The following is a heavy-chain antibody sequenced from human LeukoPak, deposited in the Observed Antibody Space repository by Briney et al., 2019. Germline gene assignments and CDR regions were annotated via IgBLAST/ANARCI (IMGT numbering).Heavy chain of an antibody. CDR2: ISWNSGSI. CDR3: ARGPMVRGPDY. CDR1: GFTFYDYA. V-gene: IGHV3-9*01. D-gene: IGHD3-10*01. J-gene: IGHJ4*02. Sequence: TGGSLRLSCAASGFTFYDYAMHWVRQAPGKGLEWVSGISWNSGSIGYADSVKGRFTISRDNAKNSLYLQMNSLRAEDTAVYYCARGPMVRGPDYWGQGTLVTVSS.